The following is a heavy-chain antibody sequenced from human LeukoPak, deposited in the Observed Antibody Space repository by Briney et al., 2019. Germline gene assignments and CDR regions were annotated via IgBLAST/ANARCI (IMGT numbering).Heavy chain of an antibody. Sequence: PSETLSLTCTVSGGSISSGDYYWSWIRQPPGKGLEWIGYIYYSGSTYYNPSLKSRVTISVDTSKNQFSLKLSSVTAADTAVYYCARVAAAIPNYYFDYWGQGTLVTVSS. J-gene: IGHJ4*02. CDR2: IYYSGST. CDR3: ARVAAAIPNYYFDY. V-gene: IGHV4-30-4*08. D-gene: IGHD2-2*02. CDR1: GGSISSGDYY.